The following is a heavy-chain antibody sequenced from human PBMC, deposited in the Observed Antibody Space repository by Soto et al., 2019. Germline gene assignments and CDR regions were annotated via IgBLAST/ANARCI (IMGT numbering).Heavy chain of an antibody. CDR3: ARAPENSENWNPYYFDY. V-gene: IGHV4-30-4*01. CDR1: GVSISSGDTY. Sequence: QVQLQESGPRLVKPSQTLSLTCSVSGVSISSGDTYWAWIRQAPGKGLEWIGYILHSGSTYYNPSLDSQLTISLDTSKNQFSLRLRSVTAADTAVYFCARAPENSENWNPYYFDYWGQGTLVTVSP. D-gene: IGHD1-1*01. J-gene: IGHJ4*02. CDR2: ILHSGST.